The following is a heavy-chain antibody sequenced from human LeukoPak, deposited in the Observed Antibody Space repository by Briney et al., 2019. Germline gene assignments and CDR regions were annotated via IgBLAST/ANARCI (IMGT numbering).Heavy chain of an antibody. D-gene: IGHD5-24*01. CDR3: ARGEITDY. CDR2: INHSGST. Sequence: SETLSLTCAVYGGSFSGYYWSWIRQPPGKGLEWIGEINHSGSTNYNPSLKSRVTISVDTSKNQFSLKLSSVTAADTAVYYCARGEITDYCGQGTLVTVSS. CDR1: GGSFSGYY. V-gene: IGHV4-34*01. J-gene: IGHJ4*02.